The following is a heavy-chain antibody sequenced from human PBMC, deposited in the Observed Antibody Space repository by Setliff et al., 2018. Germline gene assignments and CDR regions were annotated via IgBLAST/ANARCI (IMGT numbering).Heavy chain of an antibody. J-gene: IGHJ4*02. CDR1: GFTFSTYS. CDR2: ISYDGGKT. CDR3: AREVRPSFDGY. Sequence: GESLKISCTASGFTFSTYSMHWVRQAPGRGLEWVAVISYDGGKTYHADSVKGRFIISRDNSENTLYLQMNSLRPEDTAVYYCAREVRPSFDGYWGQGTLVTVSS. V-gene: IGHV3-30-3*01. D-gene: IGHD1-1*01.